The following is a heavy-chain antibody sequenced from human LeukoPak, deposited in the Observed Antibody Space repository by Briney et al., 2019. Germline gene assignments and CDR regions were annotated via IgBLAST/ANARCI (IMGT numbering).Heavy chain of an antibody. CDR3: AREDWGPRFDP. Sequence: GGSLRLSCAASGFTSTSYWMTWVRQAPGKGLHWVANINHDGTDKNYADSVKGRFTISRDNAKRSVFLQMNSLRAEDTGLYYCAREDWGPRFDPRGQGTLVTASS. J-gene: IGHJ5*02. CDR2: INHDGTDK. D-gene: IGHD7-27*01. CDR1: GFTSTSYW. V-gene: IGHV3-7*05.